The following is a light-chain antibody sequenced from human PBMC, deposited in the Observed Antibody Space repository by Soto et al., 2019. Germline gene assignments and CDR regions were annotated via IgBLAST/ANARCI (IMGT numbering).Light chain of an antibody. J-gene: IGKJ1*01. CDR1: QSLTSSY. Sequence: EIVLTQSPGTLSLSPGERATLSCRASQSLTSSYLAWYQQKPGQAPRLLIYDASSRATGIPARFSGSGSGTDFTLTISSLEPEDFAVYYCQQYDTSPRTFGQGNKVDIK. CDR3: QQYDTSPRT. CDR2: DAS. V-gene: IGKV3-20*01.